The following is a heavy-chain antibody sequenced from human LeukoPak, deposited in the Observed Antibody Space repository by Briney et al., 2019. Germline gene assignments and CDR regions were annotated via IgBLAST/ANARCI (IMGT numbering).Heavy chain of an antibody. CDR1: GGSISSYY. D-gene: IGHD3-10*01. CDR3: ARDSGGGTYY. V-gene: IGHV4-59*01. CDR2: IYYSGST. Sequence: PSETLSLTCTVSGGSISSYYWTWIRQPPGKGLEWVGHIYYSGSTNYNPSLKSRVTISIDTSKNQFSLNLSSVTAADTAVYYRARDSGGGTYYWGQGTLVTVSS. J-gene: IGHJ4*02.